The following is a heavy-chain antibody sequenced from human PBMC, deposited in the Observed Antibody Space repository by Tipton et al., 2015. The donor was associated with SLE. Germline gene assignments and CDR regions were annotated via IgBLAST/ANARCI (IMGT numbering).Heavy chain of an antibody. V-gene: IGHV4-39*01. Sequence: TLSLTCTVSGGSISSSSYYWGWIRQPPGKGLEWIGSIFYSGSTYYSPSLKSRVTISVDTSKNQFSLKLSSVTAADTAVFYCASGYGGWTVIGGFDYWGQGTLVTVSS. CDR2: IFYSGST. J-gene: IGHJ4*02. CDR3: ASGYGGWTVIGGFDY. D-gene: IGHD4-23*01. CDR1: GGSISSSSYY.